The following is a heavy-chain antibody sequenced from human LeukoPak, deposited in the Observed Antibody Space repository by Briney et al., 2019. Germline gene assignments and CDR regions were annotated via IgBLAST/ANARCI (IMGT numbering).Heavy chain of an antibody. CDR2: INHSGST. CDR3: ARVNRGYSSGWYRWFDP. CDR1: GASISSYY. J-gene: IGHJ5*02. V-gene: IGHV4-34*01. D-gene: IGHD6-19*01. Sequence: SETLSLICTVSGASISSYYWSWIRQPPGKGLEWIGEINHSGSTNYNPSLKSRVTISVDTSKNQFSLKLSSVTAADTAVYYCARVNRGYSSGWYRWFDPWGQGTLVTVSS.